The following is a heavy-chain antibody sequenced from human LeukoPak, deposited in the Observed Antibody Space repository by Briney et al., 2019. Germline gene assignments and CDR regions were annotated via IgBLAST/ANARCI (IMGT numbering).Heavy chain of an antibody. Sequence: SETLSPTCAVYGGSFSGYYWSWIRQPPGKGLEWIGEINHSGSTNYNPSLKSRVTISVDTSKNQFSLKLSSVTAADTAVYYCARGWGYSYATRPLYYGMDVWGQGTTVTVSS. D-gene: IGHD5-18*01. CDR2: INHSGST. CDR1: GGSFSGYY. J-gene: IGHJ6*02. V-gene: IGHV4-34*01. CDR3: ARGWGYSYATRPLYYGMDV.